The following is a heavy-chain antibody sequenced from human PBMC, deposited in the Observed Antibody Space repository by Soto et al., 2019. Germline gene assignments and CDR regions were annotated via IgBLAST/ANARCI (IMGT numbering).Heavy chain of an antibody. CDR1: GVSIRSRAYS. J-gene: IGHJ3*02. CDR2: IYHSGST. Sequence: TRSLTCAVSGVSIRSRAYSWSWIRQPPGKGLEWIGYIYHSGSTYYNPSLKSRVTISVDRPKNQFSLKLSSVTAADTAVYYCARGYYDILTGYYRSDAFDIWGQGTMVT. CDR3: ARGYYDILTGYYRSDAFDI. D-gene: IGHD3-9*01. V-gene: IGHV4-30-2*01.